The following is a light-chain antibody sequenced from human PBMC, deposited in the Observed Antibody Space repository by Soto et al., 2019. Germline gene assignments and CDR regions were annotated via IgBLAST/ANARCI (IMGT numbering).Light chain of an antibody. J-gene: IGKJ4*01. CDR2: DAS. CDR1: QTVRNNY. CDR3: QLLSSLLLP. V-gene: IGKV3-20*01. Sequence: SPGAVPLSPGERATLTRRASQTVRNNYLAGYQQKPGQDPRLLIYDASSRAAGIPDRFSGGGSGTDFTLTIIRLEAEDFVVYYCQLLSSLLLPFGGVAKVAIK.